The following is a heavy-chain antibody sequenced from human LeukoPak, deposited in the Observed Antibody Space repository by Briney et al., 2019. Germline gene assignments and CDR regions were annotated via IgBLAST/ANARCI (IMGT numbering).Heavy chain of an antibody. D-gene: IGHD3-10*01. J-gene: IGHJ4*02. Sequence: SETLSLTCTVSGGSISSYYWSWIRQPPGKGLEWIGYIYYSGSTNYNPSLKSRVTISVDTSKNQFSLKLSSVTAADTAVYYSARGNYGSGSFKFDYWGQGTLVTVSS. CDR2: IYYSGST. V-gene: IGHV4-59*12. CDR3: ARGNYGSGSFKFDY. CDR1: GGSISSYY.